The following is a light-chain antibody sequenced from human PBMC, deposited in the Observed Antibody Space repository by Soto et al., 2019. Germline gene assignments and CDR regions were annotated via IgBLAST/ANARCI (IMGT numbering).Light chain of an antibody. CDR3: AAWDGSLDGRFV. V-gene: IGLV1-47*02. CDR1: SSNSGTNY. Sequence: QSVLTQPPSASGTPGQRVTISCSGSSSNSGTNYVNWYQQLPGSAPKLLIYSNDQRPAGVPDRFSGSKSGTSASLAISGLRSEDEAESFCAAWDGSLDGRFVFGAGTKGTVL. J-gene: IGLJ1*01. CDR2: SND.